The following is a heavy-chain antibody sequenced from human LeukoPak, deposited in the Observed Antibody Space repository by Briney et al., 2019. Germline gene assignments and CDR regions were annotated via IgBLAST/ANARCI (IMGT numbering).Heavy chain of an antibody. D-gene: IGHD3-22*01. CDR2: ILYDGSNK. J-gene: IGHJ4*02. CDR1: GFTFSSYA. V-gene: IGHV3-30*01. CDR3: AREGYSGYYFDY. Sequence: GGSLRLSCAASGFTFSSYAMHWVRQAPGKGLEWVAVILYDGSNKYYADSVKGRFTISRDNSKNTLYLQMNSLRAEDTAVYYCAREGYSGYYFDYWGQGTLVTVSS.